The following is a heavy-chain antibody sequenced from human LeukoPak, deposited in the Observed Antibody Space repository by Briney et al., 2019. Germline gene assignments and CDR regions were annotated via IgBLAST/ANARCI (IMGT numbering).Heavy chain of an antibody. CDR2: ISSSRSYI. J-gene: IGHJ4*02. V-gene: IGHV3-21*04. D-gene: IGHD2-2*01. Sequence: PGGSLRLSCAASGFTFNSYSMNWVRRAPGKGLEGVSYISSSRSYIYYADSVKGRFTISRDNAKNSLYLQMNSLRAEDTAVYYCTGIYCSSTSCYPYWGQGTLVTVSS. CDR3: TGIYCSSTSCYPY. CDR1: GFTFNSYS.